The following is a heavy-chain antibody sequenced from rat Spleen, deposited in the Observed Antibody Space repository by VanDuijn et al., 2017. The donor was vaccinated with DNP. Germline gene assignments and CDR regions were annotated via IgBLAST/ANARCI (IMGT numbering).Heavy chain of an antibody. D-gene: IGHD2-2*01. CDR1: GYTITSGSD. CDR2: INYSGGT. CDR3: ASHGINY. V-gene: IGHV3-4*01. Sequence: EIQLQESGPGLVKPSQSLSLTCSVTGYTITSGSDWSWIRKFPGNKMEWMGFINYSGGTDYNPSLKSRISITRDTSKNQFFLQLNSVTSEDTATYYCASHGINYWGQGVMVTVSS. J-gene: IGHJ2*01.